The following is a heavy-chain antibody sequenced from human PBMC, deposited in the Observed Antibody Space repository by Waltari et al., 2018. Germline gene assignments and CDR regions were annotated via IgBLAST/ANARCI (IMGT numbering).Heavy chain of an antibody. CDR1: GDSMNSNSW. CDR2: IHRSGRS. Sequence: QLQLQESGPGLVTPSGTLSLTCTVSGDSMNSNSWWSWVRQPPEKGLEGIGQIHRSGRSNYNPSLESRVTISLDTSNRQFSLKLTSTTAADTAVYYCARDRGIGLYFDSWGQGTLVTVSP. J-gene: IGHJ4*02. CDR3: ARDRGIGLYFDS. D-gene: IGHD1-26*01. V-gene: IGHV4-4*02.